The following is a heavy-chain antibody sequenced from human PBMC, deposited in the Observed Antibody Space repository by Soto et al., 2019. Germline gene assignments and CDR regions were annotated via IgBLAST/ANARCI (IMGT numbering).Heavy chain of an antibody. Sequence: EVQLVESGGGLVQPGGSLRLSCAASGFTFSSYSMNWVRQAPGKGLEWVSYISSSSSTIYYADSVKGRFTISRDNAKNSLYLQMNSLRAEDTAVYYCARGVGTIFGVVIIAGVDGLDYWGQGTLVTVSS. D-gene: IGHD3-3*01. CDR3: ARGVGTIFGVVIIAGVDGLDY. J-gene: IGHJ4*02. CDR1: GFTFSSYS. V-gene: IGHV3-48*01. CDR2: ISSSSSTI.